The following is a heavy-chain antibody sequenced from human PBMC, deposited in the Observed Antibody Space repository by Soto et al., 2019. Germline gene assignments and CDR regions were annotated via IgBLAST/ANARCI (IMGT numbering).Heavy chain of an antibody. CDR1: GFTFSSYW. Sequence: GGSLRLSCAASGFTFSSYWMHWVRQAPGKGLVWVSRINSDGSSTSYADSVKGRFNISRDKAKNTLYLQMNSLRAEETAVYYCARDPPSEAVAGTYFDYWGQGTLVTVSS. CDR2: INSDGSST. J-gene: IGHJ4*02. CDR3: ARDPPSEAVAGTYFDY. V-gene: IGHV3-74*01. D-gene: IGHD6-19*01.